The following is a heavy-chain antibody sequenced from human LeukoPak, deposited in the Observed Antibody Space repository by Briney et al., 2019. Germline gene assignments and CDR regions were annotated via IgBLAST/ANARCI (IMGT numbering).Heavy chain of an antibody. CDR2: INHSGST. Sequence: SETLSLTCDVYGGSVIGHYWGWIRQSPGKGLEWIGEINHSGSTNYNPSLKNRVTISIGTSKNQSSLSLSAVTAADTAIYYCARGGIMVRQSINFHFFYGMDVWGQGTTVTVSS. J-gene: IGHJ6*02. V-gene: IGHV4-34*01. CDR1: GGSVIGHY. CDR3: ARGGIMVRQSINFHFFYGMDV. D-gene: IGHD3-10*01.